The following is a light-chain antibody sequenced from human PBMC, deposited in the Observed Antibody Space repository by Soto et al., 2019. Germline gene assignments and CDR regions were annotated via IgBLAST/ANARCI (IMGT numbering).Light chain of an antibody. CDR3: QQYGTSPFT. CDR1: QSVSSTY. V-gene: IGKV3-20*01. Sequence: IVFMHSSGTPSFSSGERATLSWRASQSVSSTYVAWYQQKPGQAPRLLIYGAASRATGIPGRFSRSGSGTDFTLTISRLEPEDFAVYYCQQYGTSPFTFGQGTRLEIK. J-gene: IGKJ5*01. CDR2: GAA.